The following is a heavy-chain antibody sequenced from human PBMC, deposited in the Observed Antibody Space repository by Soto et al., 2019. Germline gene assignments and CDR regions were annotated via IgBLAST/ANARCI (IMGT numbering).Heavy chain of an antibody. J-gene: IGHJ5*02. D-gene: IGHD7-27*01. CDR2: INPNSGGS. V-gene: IGHV1-2*04. CDR3: ARQRNWGSRWFDP. Sequence: QVQLVQSGAEVKKPGASVKVSCKASGYTFTGYYMHWVRQAPGQGLEWMGWINPNSGGSNYAQKFQGWVTMTRDTSISTAYMELSRLRSDDTAVYYCARQRNWGSRWFDPWGQGTLVTVSS. CDR1: GYTFTGYY.